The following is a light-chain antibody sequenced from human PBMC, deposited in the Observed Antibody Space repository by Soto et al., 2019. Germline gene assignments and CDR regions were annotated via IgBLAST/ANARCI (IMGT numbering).Light chain of an antibody. V-gene: IGKV1-5*01. CDR3: QQYDTYLWT. CDR1: QDIGSW. Sequence: DIQMTQSPSTLSASVGDRVTVTCRASQDIGSWLAWYQQKPGQAPTLLIFDASNLEDGVPSRFSAGGSGTEFTLYVTSLQPDDFATYYCQQYDTYLWTFGQGTKVEVK. CDR2: DAS. J-gene: IGKJ1*01.